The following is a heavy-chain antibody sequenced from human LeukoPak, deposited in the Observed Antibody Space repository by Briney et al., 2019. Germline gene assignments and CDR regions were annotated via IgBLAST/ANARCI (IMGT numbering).Heavy chain of an antibody. V-gene: IGHV3-23*01. Sequence: GGALRLSCAASGCIFSSYAMSWVGQALGKGLEGVSASSGSGGSTYYADAVKGRFTISRDNSKNTLYLQMNSLSAEDTAVYYSAKHLGRVGATTLDYWGQGTLVTVSS. CDR1: GCIFSSYA. CDR2: SSGSGGST. D-gene: IGHD1-26*01. J-gene: IGHJ4*02. CDR3: AKHLGRVGATTLDY.